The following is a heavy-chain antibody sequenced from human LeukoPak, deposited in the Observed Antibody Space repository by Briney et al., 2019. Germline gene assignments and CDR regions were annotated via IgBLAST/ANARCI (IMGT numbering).Heavy chain of an antibody. Sequence: GASVKVSCKASGYTFTSYDINWVRQATGQGLEWMGWMNPNSGNTGYAQKFQGRVTMTRNTSISTAYMELSSLRSEDTAVYYCARGSGSSWNNWFDPWGQGTLVTVSS. D-gene: IGHD6-13*01. CDR2: MNPNSGNT. CDR3: ARGSGSSWNNWFDP. J-gene: IGHJ5*02. V-gene: IGHV1-8*01. CDR1: GYTFTSYD.